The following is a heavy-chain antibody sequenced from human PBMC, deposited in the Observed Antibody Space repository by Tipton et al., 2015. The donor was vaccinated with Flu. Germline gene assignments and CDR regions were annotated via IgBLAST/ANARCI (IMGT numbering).Heavy chain of an antibody. CDR3: ARGIFGTWYYHDTSGGLDAFDI. CDR1: GFTFSDYY. J-gene: IGHJ3*02. Sequence: SLRLSCAAYGFTFSDYYMSWIRQAPGKGLEWVSYISSSGRTIYYADSVKGRFTISRDNAKNSLYLQMNSLRAEDTAVYYCARGIFGTWYYHDTSGGLDAFDIWGQGTMVTVSS. V-gene: IGHV3-11*01. D-gene: IGHD3-22*01. CDR2: ISSSGRTI.